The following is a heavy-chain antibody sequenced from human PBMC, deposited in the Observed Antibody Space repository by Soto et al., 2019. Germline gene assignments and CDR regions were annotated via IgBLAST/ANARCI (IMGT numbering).Heavy chain of an antibody. CDR1: GFTFSSYG. Sequence: PGGSLRLSCAASGFTFSSYGMHWVRQAPGKGLEWVAVIWYDGSNKYYADSVKGRFTISRDNSKNTLYLQMNSLRAEDTAVYYCARDRPHDTGGMDVWGQGTTVTVSS. D-gene: IGHD3-9*01. J-gene: IGHJ6*02. CDR2: IWYDGSNK. V-gene: IGHV3-33*01. CDR3: ARDRPHDTGGMDV.